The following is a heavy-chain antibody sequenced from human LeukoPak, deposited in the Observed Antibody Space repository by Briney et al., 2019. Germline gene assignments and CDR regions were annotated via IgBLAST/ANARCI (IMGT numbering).Heavy chain of an antibody. CDR2: ISWNSGTI. J-gene: IGHJ4*02. Sequence: PGRSLRLSCAASGFTFDDYAMHWVRQAPGKGLEWVSGISWNSGTIGHADSVKGRFTISRDNSKNTLYLQMNSLRAEDTAVYYCAKALRITMVRGSPPHDYWGQGTLVTVSS. CDR1: GFTFDDYA. CDR3: AKALRITMVRGSPPHDY. V-gene: IGHV3-9*01. D-gene: IGHD3-10*01.